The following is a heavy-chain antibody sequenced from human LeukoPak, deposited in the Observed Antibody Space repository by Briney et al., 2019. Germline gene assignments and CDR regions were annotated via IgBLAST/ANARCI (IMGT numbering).Heavy chain of an antibody. Sequence: GGSLRLSCAASGFTVSSNYMSWVRPAPGEGLEGGAVFYSGGDRYYADSVKGRFTISRDNSKNTLYLQMNSLRAEDTAVYYCARGTVTLSYYYMDVWGKGTTVTVSS. CDR2: FYSGGDR. J-gene: IGHJ6*03. D-gene: IGHD2-21*02. CDR1: GFTVSSNY. CDR3: ARGTVTLSYYYMDV. V-gene: IGHV3-53*01.